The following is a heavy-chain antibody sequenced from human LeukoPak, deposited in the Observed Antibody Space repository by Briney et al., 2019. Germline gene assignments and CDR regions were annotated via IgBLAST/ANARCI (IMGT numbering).Heavy chain of an antibody. Sequence: ASVKVSCKASGYTFTSYDINWVRQATGQGLEWMGWMNLNSGNTGYAQKFQGRVTMTRNTSISAAYMDLSSLRSNDTAVYFCARAPLGPGFYYESTGYYYFDCWGQGSLVTVSS. CDR2: MNLNSGNT. J-gene: IGHJ4*02. CDR1: GYTFTSYD. V-gene: IGHV1-8*01. D-gene: IGHD3-22*01. CDR3: ARAPLGPGFYYESTGYYYFDC.